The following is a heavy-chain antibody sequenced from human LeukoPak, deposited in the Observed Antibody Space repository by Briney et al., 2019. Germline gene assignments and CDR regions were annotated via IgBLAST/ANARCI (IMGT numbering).Heavy chain of an antibody. D-gene: IGHD6-6*01. CDR3: ARHFAYSSSSYFDY. CDR1: GGSITQTNY. CDR2: VNLQGGT. J-gene: IGHJ4*02. Sequence: ASETLSLTCDVSGGSITQTNYWTWVRQPPGKGLEWSGEVNLQGGTNYNPSLLRRVAISVDTSANHVSLQMTSVTAADTAVYSCARHFAYSSSSYFDYWGQGSLVTVSS. V-gene: IGHV4-4*02.